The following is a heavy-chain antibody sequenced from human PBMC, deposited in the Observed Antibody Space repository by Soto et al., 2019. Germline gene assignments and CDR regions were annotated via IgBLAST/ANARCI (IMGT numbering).Heavy chain of an antibody. CDR1: RFTLSDYG. D-gene: IGHD3-22*01. Sequence: QVQLVESGGGVVQPGRSLRLSCTASRFTLSDYGMHWVRQAPGKGLEWVAVIWHDGGAKYYAESLTGRTTVSRDNAKNTGHIQNASLRAEDTALYYCARAPGRDSPIDFWGQGTLVTVSS. V-gene: IGHV3-33*01. CDR2: IWHDGGAK. J-gene: IGHJ4*02. CDR3: ARAPGRDSPIDF.